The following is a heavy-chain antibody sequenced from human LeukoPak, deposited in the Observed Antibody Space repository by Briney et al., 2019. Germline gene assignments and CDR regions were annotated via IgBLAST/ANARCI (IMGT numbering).Heavy chain of an antibody. D-gene: IGHD4-23*01. J-gene: IGHJ4*02. CDR1: GFTFSSYA. CDR2: ISSSGSLT. CDR3: AKGLGGNSYFEY. V-gene: IGHV3-23*01. Sequence: GGSLRLSCTASGFTFSSYAISWLRQAPGKGLEWLSGISSSGSLTYYVDSVKGRFTISRDNSRNTVFLQVNSLRAEDTAVYYCAKGLGGNSYFEYWGQGTLVTVSS.